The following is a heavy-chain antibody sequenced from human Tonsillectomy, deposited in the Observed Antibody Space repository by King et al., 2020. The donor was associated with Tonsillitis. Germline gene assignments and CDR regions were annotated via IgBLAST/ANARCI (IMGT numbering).Heavy chain of an antibody. CDR3: ARDGDSGYDPLPFDY. V-gene: IGHV1-2*02. D-gene: IGHD5-12*01. J-gene: IGHJ4*02. Sequence: VQLVESGAEVKKPGASVKVSCKPSGYTFTGYYMHWVRQAPGQGLEWMGWINPNSGGTNYAQKFQGRVTMTRDTSTSTAYMELSRLTSDDTAVYYCARDGDSGYDPLPFDYWGQGTLVTVSS. CDR2: INPNSGGT. CDR1: GYTFTGYY.